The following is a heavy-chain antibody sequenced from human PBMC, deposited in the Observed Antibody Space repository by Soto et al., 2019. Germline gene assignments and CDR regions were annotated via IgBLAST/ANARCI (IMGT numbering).Heavy chain of an antibody. D-gene: IGHD6-19*01. V-gene: IGHV4-59*08. CDR2: IYYSGST. J-gene: IGHJ4*02. CDR1: GGSISSYY. CDR3: ARLRSGPDNGWYCAFDY. Sequence: SETLSLTCTVSGGSISSYYWSWVRQRPGKGMEWIGYIYYSGSTNYNPSLKSRVTISVDTSKNQFSLKLSSFAAADTAVFFCARLRSGPDNGWYCAFDYWGQGTLATVSS.